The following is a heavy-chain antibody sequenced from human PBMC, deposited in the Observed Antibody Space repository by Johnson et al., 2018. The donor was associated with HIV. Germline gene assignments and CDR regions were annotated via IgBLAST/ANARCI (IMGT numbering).Heavy chain of an antibody. CDR2: IKQDGSEK. D-gene: IGHD1-26*01. V-gene: IGHV3-7*05. CDR3: ARVGATAAFDI. CDR1: GFTFSSYW. J-gene: IGHJ3*02. Sequence: EVQLVESGGGLVQPGGSLRLSCAASGFTFSSYWMSWVRQAPGKGLEWLANIKQDGSEKYYVDSVKGRFTISRDNAKNSLYLQMNSLRAEDTAVYYCARVGATAAFDIWGQWTMVTVSS.